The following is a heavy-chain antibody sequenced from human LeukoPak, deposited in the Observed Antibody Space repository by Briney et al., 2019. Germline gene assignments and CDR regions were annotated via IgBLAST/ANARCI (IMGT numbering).Heavy chain of an antibody. CDR2: ISGSGSST. CDR1: GFTFSNYA. D-gene: IGHD2-21*01. J-gene: IGHJ4*02. Sequence: GGSLRLSCAASGFTFSNYAMTWVRQAPGKGLEWVSGISGSGSSTYYADSVKGRFTLSRDYPKNTLYLQMDSLRGEDTAVYYCAKDFRIGYSAHFDYWGQGALVTVSS. CDR3: AKDFRIGYSAHFDY. V-gene: IGHV3-23*01.